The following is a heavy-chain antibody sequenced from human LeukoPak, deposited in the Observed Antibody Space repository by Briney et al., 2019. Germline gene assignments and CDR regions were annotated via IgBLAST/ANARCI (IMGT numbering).Heavy chain of an antibody. CDR2: ISYDGYDK. J-gene: IGHJ4*02. CDR1: GFTVSPNY. CDR3: ARDFFPIVDSTWYEIGY. Sequence: GGSLRLSCAASGFTVSPNYMSWVRQAPGKGLEWVTLISYDGYDKSYADSVRGRFTISRDNSRNTLYLQMDSLRSEDTAVYYCARDFFPIVDSTWYEIGYWGQGTLVTVSS. D-gene: IGHD2-21*01. V-gene: IGHV3-30-3*01.